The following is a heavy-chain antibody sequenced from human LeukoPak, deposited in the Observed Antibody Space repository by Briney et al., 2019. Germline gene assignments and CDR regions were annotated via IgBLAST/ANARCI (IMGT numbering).Heavy chain of an antibody. J-gene: IGHJ4*02. CDR1: GFTFSSYA. Sequence: GGSLRLSCAASGFTFSSYAMSWVRQAPGKGLEWVSAISGSGGSTYYADSVKGRFTISRDNSKNTLYLQMNSLRAEDTAVYYCASLPGYSSGWYGRPLYFDYWGQGTLVTVSS. D-gene: IGHD6-19*01. CDR2: ISGSGGST. V-gene: IGHV3-23*01. CDR3: ASLPGYSSGWYGRPLYFDY.